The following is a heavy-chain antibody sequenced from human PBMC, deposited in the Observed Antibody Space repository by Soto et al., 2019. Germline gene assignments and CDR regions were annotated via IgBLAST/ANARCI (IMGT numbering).Heavy chain of an antibody. CDR3: ARDSFTRPSYYYGMDV. CDR1: GYTFTSYG. Sequence: ASVKVSCKASGYTFTSYGISWVRQAPGQGLEWMGWISAYNGNTNYAQKLQGRVTMTTDTSTSTAYMELRSLRSDDTAVYYCARDSFTRPSYYYGMDVWGQGTTVTVSS. CDR2: ISAYNGNT. V-gene: IGHV1-18*01. J-gene: IGHJ6*02.